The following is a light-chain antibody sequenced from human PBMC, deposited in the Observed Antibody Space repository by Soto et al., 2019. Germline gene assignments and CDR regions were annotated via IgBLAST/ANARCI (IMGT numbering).Light chain of an antibody. CDR2: AAS. CDR1: QSINSSY. J-gene: IGKJ5*01. V-gene: IGKV1-9*01. Sequence: DIQMTQSPSTLSASVGDRVTITCRASQSINSSYLAWYQQKPGKAPKLLIYAASTLQSGVPSRFSGSGSGTEFTLTISSLQPEDFATYYCQQLNSYPPTFGQGTRLEIK. CDR3: QQLNSYPPT.